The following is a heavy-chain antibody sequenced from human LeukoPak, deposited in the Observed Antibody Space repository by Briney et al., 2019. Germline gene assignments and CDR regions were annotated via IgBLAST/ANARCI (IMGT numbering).Heavy chain of an antibody. Sequence: GGSLRLSCAASGITFSTYWMHWVRQAPGKGLVWVSRINSDGSTTSYVDSVEGRFTISRDNAKNTLYLKMNSLRAEDTAVYYCARAGTVVDYDPSDAFDVWGQGTMVTVSS. D-gene: IGHD3-22*01. CDR1: GITFSTYW. V-gene: IGHV3-74*01. J-gene: IGHJ3*01. CDR3: ARAGTVVDYDPSDAFDV. CDR2: INSDGSTT.